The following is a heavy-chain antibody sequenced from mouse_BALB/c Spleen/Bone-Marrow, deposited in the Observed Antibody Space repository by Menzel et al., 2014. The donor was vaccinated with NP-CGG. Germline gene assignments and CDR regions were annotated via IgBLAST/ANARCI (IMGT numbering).Heavy chain of an antibody. Sequence: VQLQQSGPQLVRPGASVKISCKASGYSFTSYWMHWVKQRPGQGLEWIGMIDPSDSETRLNQKFKDRATLTVDKSSSTAYMQLSSPTSEDSAVYYCARDSLLPFAYRGQGTLVTVSA. J-gene: IGHJ3*01. CDR2: IDPSDSET. CDR1: GYSFTSYW. CDR3: ARDSLLPFAY. V-gene: IGHV1S127*01. D-gene: IGHD1-2*01.